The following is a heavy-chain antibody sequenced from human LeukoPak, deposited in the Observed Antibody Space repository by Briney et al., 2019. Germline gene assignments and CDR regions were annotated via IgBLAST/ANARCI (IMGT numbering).Heavy chain of an antibody. CDR3: ARDLPIAAAGPNFDY. CDR1: GGSITNNNYY. D-gene: IGHD6-13*01. CDR2: IYTSGST. Sequence: SETLSLTCTVSGGSITNNNYYWSWIRQPAGKGLEWIGRIYTSGSTNYNPSLKSRVTMSVDTSKNQFSLKLSSVTAADTAVYYCARDLPIAAAGPNFDYWGQGTLVTVSS. V-gene: IGHV4-61*02. J-gene: IGHJ4*02.